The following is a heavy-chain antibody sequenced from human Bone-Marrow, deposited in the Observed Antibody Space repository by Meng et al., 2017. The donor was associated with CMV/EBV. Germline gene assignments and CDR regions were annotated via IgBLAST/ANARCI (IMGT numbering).Heavy chain of an antibody. CDR2: IYSSGST. D-gene: IGHD6-19*01. V-gene: IGHV4-39*01. J-gene: IGHJ4*02. CDR3: ARAVVSSGWYDPFDY. Sequence: SRGSISSTSYYCGWIRQPPGKGLEWIGSIYSSGSTYYNPSLKSRVTISVDTSKNQFSLKLSSVTAADTAVYYCARAVVSSGWYDPFDYWGQGTLVTVSS. CDR1: RGSISSTSYY.